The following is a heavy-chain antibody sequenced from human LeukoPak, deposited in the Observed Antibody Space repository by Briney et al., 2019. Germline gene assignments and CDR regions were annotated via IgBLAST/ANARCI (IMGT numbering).Heavy chain of an antibody. D-gene: IGHD6-19*01. CDR2: IYYSGST. CDR3: ARLMSSSGWYRSYYFDY. CDR1: GGSVSSGSYY. V-gene: IGHV4-61*01. J-gene: IGHJ4*02. Sequence: NPSETLSLTCTVSGGSVSSGSYYWSWIRQPPGKGLEWIGYIYYSGSTNYNPSLKSRVTISVDTSKNQFSLKLSSVTAADTAVYYCARLMSSSGWYRSYYFDYWGQGTLVTVSS.